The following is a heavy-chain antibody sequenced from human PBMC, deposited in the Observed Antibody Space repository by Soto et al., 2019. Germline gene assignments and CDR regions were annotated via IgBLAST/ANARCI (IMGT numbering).Heavy chain of an antibody. V-gene: IGHV1-58*01. CDR3: AAGGLMLPLRVIGYYGMDV. D-gene: IGHD2-15*01. CDR1: GFTFTSSA. J-gene: IGHJ6*02. Sequence: SVKVSCKASGFTFTSSAVQWVRQARGQRLEWIGWIVVGSGNTNYAQKFQERVTITRDMSTSTANMELSSLRSEDTAVYYCAAGGLMLPLRVIGYYGMDVWGQGTTVTVSS. CDR2: IVVGSGNT.